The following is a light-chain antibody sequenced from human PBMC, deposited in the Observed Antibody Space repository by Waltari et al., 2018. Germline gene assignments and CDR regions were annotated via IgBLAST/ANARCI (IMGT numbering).Light chain of an antibody. CDR2: GAS. Sequence: EIVLTQSPGTLSLSPGERATLSCRASQRINNDYLAWYQQKPGQAPRRGIHGASSRATGIPDRFSGSGYGTDFTLTISRLEPEDFAVYYCQQYGNSPPWTFGPGTKVEMK. V-gene: IGKV3-20*01. CDR1: QRINNDY. CDR3: QQYGNSPPWT. J-gene: IGKJ1*01.